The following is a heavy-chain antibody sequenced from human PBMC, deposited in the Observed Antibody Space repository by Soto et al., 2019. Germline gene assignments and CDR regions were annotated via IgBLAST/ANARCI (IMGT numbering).Heavy chain of an antibody. CDR2: ISPHNGNT. CDR1: GYTFNTYF. V-gene: IGHV1-18*01. J-gene: IGHJ4*02. Sequence: HVQLVQSGGELKKPGASVKVSCNTSGYTFNTYFITWVRQAPGQAFEWMGWISPHNGNTNYAEKFQGRVTMTADTITKTAYMELRNLRIDDTAVYYCARDTGNSFDYWGQGTPVTVSS. CDR3: ARDTGNSFDY.